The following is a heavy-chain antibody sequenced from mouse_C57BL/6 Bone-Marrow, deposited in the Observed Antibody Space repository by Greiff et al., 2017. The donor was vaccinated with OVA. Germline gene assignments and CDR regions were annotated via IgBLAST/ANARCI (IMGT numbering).Heavy chain of an antibody. CDR3: ARPLYYGD. D-gene: IGHD1-1*01. J-gene: IGHJ2*01. V-gene: IGHV1-80*01. CDR1: GYAFSSYW. CDR2: IYPGDGDT. Sequence: VQLQQSGASVKISCKASGYAFSSYWMNWVKQRPGKGLEWIGQIYPGDGDTNYNGKFKGKATLTADKSSSTAYMQLSSLTSEDSAVYFCARPLYYGDWGQGTTLTVSS.